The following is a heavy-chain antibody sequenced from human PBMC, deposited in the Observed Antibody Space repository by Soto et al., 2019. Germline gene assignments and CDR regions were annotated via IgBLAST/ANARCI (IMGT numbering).Heavy chain of an antibody. Sequence: QVQLVESGGGVVQPGRSLRLSCAASGFTFSSYAMQWVRQAPCKGLEWVAVISYDGSNKYYADSVKGRFTISRDNSKNTLYLQMNSLRAEDTAVYYCARDYYRFNSGYGFSMDVWGQGTTVTVSS. CDR3: ARDYYRFNSGYGFSMDV. CDR1: GFTFSSYA. V-gene: IGHV3-30-3*01. J-gene: IGHJ6*02. D-gene: IGHD5-12*01. CDR2: ISYDGSNK.